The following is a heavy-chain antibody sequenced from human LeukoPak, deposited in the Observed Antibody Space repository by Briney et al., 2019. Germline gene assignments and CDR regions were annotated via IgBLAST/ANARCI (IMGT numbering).Heavy chain of an antibody. CDR3: ARVYTDNGDYRDAFDI. J-gene: IGHJ3*02. CDR1: GFAFSSYS. Sequence: GGSLRLSCVASGFAFSSYSMIWVRQAPGKGLEWVSSMNTNTFIYYANSVKGRFTIFRDNAKNSLYLQMNSLRAEDTAVYYCARVYTDNGDYRDAFDILGQETMVTVSS. V-gene: IGHV3-21*01. D-gene: IGHD4-17*01. CDR2: MNTNTFI.